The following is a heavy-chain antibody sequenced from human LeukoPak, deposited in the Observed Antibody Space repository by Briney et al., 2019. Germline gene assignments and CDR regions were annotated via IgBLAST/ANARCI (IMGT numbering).Heavy chain of an antibody. J-gene: IGHJ6*02. V-gene: IGHV1-69*13. D-gene: IGHD3-10*01. Sequence: ASVKVSCKASGYTFTSYAISWVRQAPGQGLEWMGGIIPIFGTANYAQKFQGRVTITADESTSTAYMELSSLRSEDTAVYYCARSQYYYGSGSSGMDVWGQGTTVTVSS. CDR2: IIPIFGTA. CDR1: GYTFTSYA. CDR3: ARSQYYYGSGSSGMDV.